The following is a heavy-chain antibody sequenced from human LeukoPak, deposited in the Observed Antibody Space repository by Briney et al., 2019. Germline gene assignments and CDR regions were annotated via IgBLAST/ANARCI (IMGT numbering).Heavy chain of an antibody. Sequence: GGSLRLSCAASGFTFSTYEMNWVRQAPGKGLEWVSFISGSSSPIYYADSVKGRFTISRDNAKNSLYLQMNSLRAEDTAVYYCARARIQLWLGFYDYWGQGTLVTVSS. CDR2: ISGSSSPI. V-gene: IGHV3-48*03. D-gene: IGHD5-18*01. CDR3: ARARIQLWLGFYDY. CDR1: GFTFSTYE. J-gene: IGHJ4*02.